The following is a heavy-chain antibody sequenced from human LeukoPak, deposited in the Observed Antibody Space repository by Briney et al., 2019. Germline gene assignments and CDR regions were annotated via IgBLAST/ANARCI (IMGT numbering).Heavy chain of an antibody. D-gene: IGHD3-3*01. CDR3: ARVYRDDFWSGYSTHFDS. V-gene: IGHV4-59*01. CDR2: INYSGSA. J-gene: IGHJ4*02. CDR1: GGSISSYY. Sequence: PETLSLTCTVAGGSISSYYWSWIRQPPGKGLEWIGYINYSGSANYNPSLKSRVTMSVDTSKNQLSLKLTSVTAADTAVYSCARVYRDDFWSGYSTHFDSWGQGTLVTVSS.